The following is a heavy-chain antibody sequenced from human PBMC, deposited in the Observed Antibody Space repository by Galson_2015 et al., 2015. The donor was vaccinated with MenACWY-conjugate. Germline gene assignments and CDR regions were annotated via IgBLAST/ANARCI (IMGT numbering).Heavy chain of an antibody. D-gene: IGHD2-15*01. V-gene: IGHV4-4*01. Sequence: ETLSLTCAVSGGSITSGHWWSWVRQPPGKGLEWIGEIYHSGSTNYNPSLKSRVTISVDTSKNQFSLKLTSVTAADTAVYFCARGEYCTGGSCFSRGDYWGQGTLVTVSS. J-gene: IGHJ4*02. CDR2: IYHSGST. CDR1: GGSITSGHW. CDR3: ARGEYCTGGSCFSRGDY.